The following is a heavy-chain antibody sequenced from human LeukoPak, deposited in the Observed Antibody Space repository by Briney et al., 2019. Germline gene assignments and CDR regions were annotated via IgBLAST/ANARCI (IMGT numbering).Heavy chain of an antibody. J-gene: IGHJ4*02. CDR2: INPNSGGT. CDR3: ARDFRISGWFRSPWDFHY. CDR1: GYAFTGHH. D-gene: IGHD6-19*01. Sequence: ASVRVSCKTSGYAFTGHHMHWVRQAPGQGLEWMGWINPNSGGTTYAQKFQVRVTMTGDTSISTAYMELSRLTSDDTAVYYCARDFRISGWFRSPWDFHYWGQGTLVTVSS. V-gene: IGHV1-2*02.